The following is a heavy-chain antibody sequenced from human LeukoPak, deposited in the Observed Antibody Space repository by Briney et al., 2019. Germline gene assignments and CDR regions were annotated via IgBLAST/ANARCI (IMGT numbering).Heavy chain of an antibody. CDR1: GFTFSSYA. V-gene: IGHV3-30-3*01. D-gene: IGHD1-26*01. J-gene: IGHJ4*02. CDR3: AKAGDAYRAYYFDY. Sequence: GGSLRLSCAASGFTFSSYAMHWVRQAPGKGLEWVAVISYDGSNKYYADSVKGRFTISRDNSKNTLYLQMNSLRAEDTAIYYCAKAGDAYRAYYFDYWGQGTLVTVSS. CDR2: ISYDGSNK.